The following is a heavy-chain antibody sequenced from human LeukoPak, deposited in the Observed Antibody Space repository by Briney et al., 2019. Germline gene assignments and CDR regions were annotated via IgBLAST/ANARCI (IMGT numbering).Heavy chain of an antibody. J-gene: IGHJ4*02. CDR1: GGSINTANYY. V-gene: IGHV4-30-4*08. Sequence: PSETLSLNCNVSGGSINTANYYWTWIRQPPGKGLEWIGYISYSGTPYYNPSLNSRVTISLDTSKNQFSLRLNSVTAADTAMYYCARDRYGDFEDYWGQGTLVTVSS. D-gene: IGHD4-17*01. CDR2: ISYSGTP. CDR3: ARDRYGDFEDY.